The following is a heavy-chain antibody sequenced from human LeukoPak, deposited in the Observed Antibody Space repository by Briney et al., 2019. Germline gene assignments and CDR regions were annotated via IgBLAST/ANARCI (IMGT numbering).Heavy chain of an antibody. J-gene: IGHJ5*02. Sequence: SETLYLTCTVSGGSMSSYYWSWLRQPPGKGLEWIGYIYHSGGTKYNPSLESRVNISVDTSKKEFSLTLSSVTAADTAVYHCARAGYDFSSGSYTWFDPWGQGTLVTVSS. CDR2: IYHSGGT. CDR3: ARAGYDFSSGSYTWFDP. D-gene: IGHD3-3*01. CDR1: GGSMSSYY. V-gene: IGHV4-59*01.